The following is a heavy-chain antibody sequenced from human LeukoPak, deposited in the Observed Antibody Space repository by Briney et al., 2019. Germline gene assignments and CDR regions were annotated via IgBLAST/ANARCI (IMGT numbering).Heavy chain of an antibody. CDR3: ATYSSLDY. J-gene: IGHJ4*02. CDR2: IYSGGST. CDR1: GFTVSNNY. V-gene: IGHV3-53*01. D-gene: IGHD3-22*01. Sequence: PGGSLRPSCAASGFTVSNNYMSWVRQAPGKGLEWVSLIYSGGSTYYADSVKGRFTISRDNSKNTLFLQMNSLRVEDTAVYYCATYSSLDYWGQGILVTVSS.